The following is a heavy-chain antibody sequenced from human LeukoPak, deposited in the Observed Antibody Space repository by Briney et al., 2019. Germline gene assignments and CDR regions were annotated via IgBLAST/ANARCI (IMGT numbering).Heavy chain of an antibody. CDR3: AGHHPRNTVDF. V-gene: IGHV4-59*08. CDR1: GGSISSYY. Sequence: PSETLSPTCTVSGGSISSYYWSWIRQPSGKGLEWIAYISDIGSINYNPSLKSRVTISLDTSKNQLSLKLRSATAADTAVYYCAGHHPRNTVDFWGQGTLVTVSS. J-gene: IGHJ4*02. D-gene: IGHD2/OR15-2a*01. CDR2: ISDIGSI.